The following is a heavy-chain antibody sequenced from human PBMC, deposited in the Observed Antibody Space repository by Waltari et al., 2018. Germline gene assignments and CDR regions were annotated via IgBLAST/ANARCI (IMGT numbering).Heavy chain of an antibody. V-gene: IGHV4-59*01. J-gene: IGHJ3*02. CDR1: GGSISSYY. D-gene: IGHD2-8*01. Sequence: QVQLQESGPGLVKPSETLSLTCTVSGGSISSYYWSWIRQPPGKGLEWIGYIYYSGSTNDNPSLKSRVTISVDTSKNQFSLKLSSVTAADTAVYYCARGVYCTNGVCNDDAFDIWGQGTMVTVSS. CDR2: IYYSGST. CDR3: ARGVYCTNGVCNDDAFDI.